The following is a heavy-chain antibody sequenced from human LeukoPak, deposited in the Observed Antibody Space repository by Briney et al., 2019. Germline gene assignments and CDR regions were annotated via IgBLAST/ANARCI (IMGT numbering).Heavy chain of an antibody. Sequence: GGSLRLSCAASGFTFSSYWMNWVRQAPEKGPDWVSVISGSAHKIRYADSVKGRFTISRDNSENIVYLQMNNLRVEDTAVYYCAGRPTGYSSGYIHWGQGTLVTVSS. CDR1: GFTFSSYW. CDR2: ISGSAHKI. CDR3: AGRPTGYSSGYIH. J-gene: IGHJ4*02. V-gene: IGHV3-23*01. D-gene: IGHD5-18*01.